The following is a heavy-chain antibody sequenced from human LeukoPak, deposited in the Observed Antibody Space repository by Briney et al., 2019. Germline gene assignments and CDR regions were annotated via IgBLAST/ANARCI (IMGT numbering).Heavy chain of an antibody. CDR2: INHSGST. D-gene: IGHD3-3*01. J-gene: IGHJ6*02. Sequence: SETLSLTCAVYGGSFSGYYWSWIRQPPGKGLEWIGEINHSGSTNYNPSLKSRVTISVDTSKNQFSLKLSSVTAADTAVYCCARVRVLRFLEWLNQYYYGMDVWGQGTTVTVSS. CDR1: GGSFSGYY. CDR3: ARVRVLRFLEWLNQYYYGMDV. V-gene: IGHV4-34*01.